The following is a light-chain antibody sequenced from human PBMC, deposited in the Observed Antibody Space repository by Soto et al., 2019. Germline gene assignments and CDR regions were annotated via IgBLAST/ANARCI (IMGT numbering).Light chain of an antibody. V-gene: IGLV2-8*01. J-gene: IGLJ1*01. CDR3: SSYAGSSNV. Sequence: QSALTQPPSASGSPGQSVAISCTGTSSDVGGYNYVSWYQQHPGKAPKLMIYEVNKRPSGVPDRFSGSKSGNTASLTVSGLQADDEAAYYCSSYAGSSNVFGTGTQLTVL. CDR1: SSDVGGYNY. CDR2: EVN.